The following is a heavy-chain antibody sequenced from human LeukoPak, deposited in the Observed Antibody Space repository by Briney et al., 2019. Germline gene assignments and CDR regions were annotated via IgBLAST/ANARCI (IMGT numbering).Heavy chain of an antibody. CDR3: AKFSRIAVAGTGAFDI. CDR2: ISGSGGST. J-gene: IGHJ3*02. CDR1: GFTFSSYA. Sequence: PGGSLRLSCAASGFTFSSYAMSWVRQAPGKGLEWVSAISGSGGSTYYADSVKGRFTIPRDNSKNTLYLQMNSLRAEDTAVYYCAKFSRIAVAGTGAFDIWGQGTTVTVSS. V-gene: IGHV3-23*01. D-gene: IGHD6-19*01.